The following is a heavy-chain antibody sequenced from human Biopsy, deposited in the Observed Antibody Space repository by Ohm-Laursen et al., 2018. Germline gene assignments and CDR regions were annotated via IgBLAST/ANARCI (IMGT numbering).Heavy chain of an antibody. J-gene: IGHJ2*01. D-gene: IGHD5-12*01. CDR2: IHYTGHI. CDR3: ARNRVDVVKVTTIGWNFDL. Sequence: SDTLSLTCTVSGDTISTYYWNWIRQTPGKGLEWIGYIHYTGHIRINPSLNSRATISVDTSKDQFSLKLSSLTAAGAAIYYCARNRVDVVKVTTIGWNFDLWGRGTLVTVS. CDR1: GDTISTYY. V-gene: IGHV4-59*08.